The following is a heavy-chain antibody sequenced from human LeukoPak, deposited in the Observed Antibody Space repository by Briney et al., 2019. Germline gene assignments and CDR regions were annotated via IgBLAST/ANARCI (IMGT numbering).Heavy chain of an antibody. CDR3: AKDRAFDI. J-gene: IGHJ3*02. CDR2: IPYYRTNK. Sequence: SCAAXGFXXSSYGMHWVSQAAGKWLNCVAFIPYYRTNKYYAHSVKGRFTISRDNSKNTLYLQMNSLRAEDTAVYYCAKDRAFDIWGQGTMVTVSS. CDR1: GFXXSSYG. V-gene: IGHV3-30*02.